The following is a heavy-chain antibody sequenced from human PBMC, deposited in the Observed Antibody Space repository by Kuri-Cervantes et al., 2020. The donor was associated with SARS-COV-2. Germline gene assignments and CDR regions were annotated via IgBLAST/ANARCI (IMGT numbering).Heavy chain of an antibody. D-gene: IGHD2-2*01. CDR1: GYSISSGYY. CDR3: ARSRYCSSTSCPGGDY. Sequence: GSLRLSCAVSGYSISSGYYWGWIRQPPGKGLEWIGSIYHSGSTYYNPSLKSRVTISVDTSKNQFSLKLSSVTAADTALYYCARSRYCSSTSCPGGDYWGQGTLVTVSS. J-gene: IGHJ4*02. V-gene: IGHV4-38-2*01. CDR2: IYHSGST.